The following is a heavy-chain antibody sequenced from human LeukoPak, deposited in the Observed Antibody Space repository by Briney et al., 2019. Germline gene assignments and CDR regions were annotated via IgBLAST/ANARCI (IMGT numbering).Heavy chain of an antibody. CDR1: GGSISSSSYY. Sequence: SETLSLTCTVSGGSISSSSYYWGWIRQPPGKGLEWIGSIYYSGSPYYNPSLKSRVTISVDTSKNQFSLKLSSVTAADTAVYYCARTIASGWYYFDYWGQGTLVTVSS. CDR3: ARTIASGWYYFDY. D-gene: IGHD6-19*01. CDR2: IYYSGSP. V-gene: IGHV4-39*07. J-gene: IGHJ4*02.